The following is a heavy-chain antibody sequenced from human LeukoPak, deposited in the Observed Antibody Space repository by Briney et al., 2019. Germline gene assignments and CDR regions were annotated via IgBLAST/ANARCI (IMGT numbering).Heavy chain of an antibody. D-gene: IGHD3-10*01. V-gene: IGHV3-21*01. Sequence: GVSVRLFCGVSGFPFSRYRMHCVRHATGKGLVCVTSISSSSRYIYYADSVKGRFTISRDNAKNSLYLQMNSLRAEDTAVYYCARRTESSGRYFDYWGQGTLVTVSS. CDR1: GFPFSRYR. CDR2: ISSSSRYI. J-gene: IGHJ4*02. CDR3: ARRTESSGRYFDY.